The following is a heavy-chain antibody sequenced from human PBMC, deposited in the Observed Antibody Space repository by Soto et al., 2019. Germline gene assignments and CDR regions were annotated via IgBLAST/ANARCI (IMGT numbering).Heavy chain of an antibody. CDR3: ARVDSSAPGAY. J-gene: IGHJ4*02. D-gene: IGHD3-22*01. CDR2: IIPIFGTA. CDR1: GGTFSGYA. V-gene: IGHV1-69*06. Sequence: GASVKVSCKASGGTFSGYAISWVRQAPGQGLEWMGGIIPIFGTANYAQKFQGRVTISADKSTSTAYMEVSSLRSEDTAVYYCARVDSSAPGAYWGQGTLVTVSS.